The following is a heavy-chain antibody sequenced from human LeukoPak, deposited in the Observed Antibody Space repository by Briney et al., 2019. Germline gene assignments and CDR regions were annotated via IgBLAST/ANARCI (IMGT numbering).Heavy chain of an antibody. V-gene: IGHV1-18*01. Sequence: GASVNVSCKASSYTFTSYGISWVRQAPGQGLEGMGWISAYNGNTNYAQKLQGRVTMTTDTSTSTAYMELRSLRSDDTAVYYCARDSPRYFDWLLDYWGQGTLVTVSS. J-gene: IGHJ4*02. CDR2: ISAYNGNT. CDR1: SYTFTSYG. CDR3: ARDSPRYFDWLLDY. D-gene: IGHD3-9*01.